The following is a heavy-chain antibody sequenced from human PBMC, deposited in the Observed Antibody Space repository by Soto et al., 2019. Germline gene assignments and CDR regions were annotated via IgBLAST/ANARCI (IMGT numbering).Heavy chain of an antibody. J-gene: IGHJ5*02. Sequence: SLAPGCAGQGRFLGASYCPAIREPAGKGLEWIGEINHVGGTNYNPSLKSRVTMSVDTSQNQFSLRLISVTAADTAMYFCVRIRYQLPSSVLWLDPWGQGTPVTVSS. CDR1: GRFLGASY. V-gene: IGHV4-34*01. CDR2: INHVGGT. D-gene: IGHD3-16*01. CDR3: VRIRYQLPSSVLWLDP.